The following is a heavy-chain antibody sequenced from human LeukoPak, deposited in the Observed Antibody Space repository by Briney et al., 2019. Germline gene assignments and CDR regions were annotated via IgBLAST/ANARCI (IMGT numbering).Heavy chain of an antibody. CDR3: AREHGSGKIDFDY. J-gene: IGHJ4*02. D-gene: IGHD3-10*01. CDR2: ISSSSSYI. Sequence: GGSLRLSCAGSGLTFSSYSMNWFGQAPGKGRGWVSSISSSSSYIYYADSVKGRFTISRDNVKNSLYLQMNSLRAEDTAVYYCAREHGSGKIDFDYWGQGTLVTVSS. CDR1: GLTFSSYS. V-gene: IGHV3-21*01.